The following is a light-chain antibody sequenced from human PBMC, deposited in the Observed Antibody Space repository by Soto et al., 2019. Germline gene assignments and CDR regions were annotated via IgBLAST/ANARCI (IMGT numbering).Light chain of an antibody. Sequence: EIVLTQSPGTLSLSPGERATLSCRASQSVSSSYLAWYQQKPGQAPRLVIYGASSRPTGIPDRFSGSGSGTDFTLTISRLEPEDFAVYYCQQYGSSPPLTFGGGTKVDIK. CDR2: GAS. CDR3: QQYGSSPPLT. J-gene: IGKJ4*01. V-gene: IGKV3-20*01. CDR1: QSVSSSY.